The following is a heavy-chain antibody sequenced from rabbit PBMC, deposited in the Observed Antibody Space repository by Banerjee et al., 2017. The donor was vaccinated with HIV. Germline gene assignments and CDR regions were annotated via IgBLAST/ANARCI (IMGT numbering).Heavy chain of an antibody. Sequence: QEQLVESGGGLVQPAGSLSLTCTASGFFFTNKYVMCWVRQAPGKGLEWIGCINTRSGDTAYATWAKGRFTISKTSSTTVTLQMTSLTVADTATYFCARDVGTSFSTYGMDLWAQAPWSPS. D-gene: IGHD8-1*01. V-gene: IGHV1S45*01. CDR2: INTRSGDT. CDR3: ARDVGTSFSTYGMDL. J-gene: IGHJ6*01. CDR1: GFFFTNKYV.